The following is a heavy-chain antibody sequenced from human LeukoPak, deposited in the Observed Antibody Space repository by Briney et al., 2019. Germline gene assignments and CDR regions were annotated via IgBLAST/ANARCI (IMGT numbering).Heavy chain of an antibody. V-gene: IGHV3-74*01. Sequence: PGGSLRLSCAASGFIFSSYWMHWVRQAPGKGLVWVSRINSDGSSTSYADSVKGRFTISRDNAKNTLYLQMNSLRAEDTAVYYCARVYYSYVQSIDYWGQGTLVTVSS. CDR2: INSDGSST. D-gene: IGHD5-18*01. J-gene: IGHJ4*02. CDR3: ARVYYSYVQSIDY. CDR1: GFIFSSYW.